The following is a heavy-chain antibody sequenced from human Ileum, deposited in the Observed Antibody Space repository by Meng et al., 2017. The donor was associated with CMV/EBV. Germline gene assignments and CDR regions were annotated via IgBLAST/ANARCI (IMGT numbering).Heavy chain of an antibody. J-gene: IGHJ3*02. D-gene: IGHD6-13*01. Sequence: KASGYTFTNYDINWVRQATGQEFEWMGWMNAGSGNTGFAQKFQGRVTMTRDPSISTAYMELNSLTSDDTAVYYCGRYSPTQKNAFDIWGQGTMVTVSS. CDR3: GRYSPTQKNAFDI. CDR1: GYTFTNYD. V-gene: IGHV1-8*01. CDR2: MNAGSGNT.